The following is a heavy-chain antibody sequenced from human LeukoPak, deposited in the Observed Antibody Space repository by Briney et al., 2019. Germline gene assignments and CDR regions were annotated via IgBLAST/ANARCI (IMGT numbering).Heavy chain of an antibody. CDR3: ARDVVNGTGKYYFDY. V-gene: IGHV4-39*02. CDR1: GGSVSSTTYY. J-gene: IGHJ4*02. Sequence: SETLSLTCTVSGGSVSSTTYYWSWIRQPPGKGLEWIASINNSGSTYYTPSLKSRVTISVDTSESQVSLKLSSVTAADTAVYYCARDVVNGTGKYYFDYWGQGTLVTVSS. CDR2: INNSGST. D-gene: IGHD3-10*01.